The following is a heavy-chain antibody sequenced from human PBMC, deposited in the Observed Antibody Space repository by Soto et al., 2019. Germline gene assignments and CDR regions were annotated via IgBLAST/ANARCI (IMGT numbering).Heavy chain of an antibody. CDR1: GYTFTSYA. V-gene: IGHV1-3*01. CDR3: ARGPSTNGVSYYMDV. Sequence: GASVKVSCKASGYTFTSYAMHWVRQAPGQRLEWMGWINAGNGNTKYSQKFQGRVTITRDTSVSTAYMELSSLRSEDTAVYYFARGPSTNGVSYYMDVWGKGTTVTVSS. D-gene: IGHD2-8*01. J-gene: IGHJ6*03. CDR2: INAGNGNT.